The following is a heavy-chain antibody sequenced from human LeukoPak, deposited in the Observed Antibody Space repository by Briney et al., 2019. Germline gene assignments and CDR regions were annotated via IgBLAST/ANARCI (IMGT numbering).Heavy chain of an antibody. CDR2: ITGNSNYT. CDR3: AKVTYGSGTYGAFDS. Sequence: GGSLRLSCAASGFTFSIYSINWVRQAPGKGLEWVSFITGNSNYTYYADSVKGRFTISRDNSKNTLYLQMNSLRAEDTAVYYCAKVTYGSGTYGAFDSWGQGTLVTVSS. CDR1: GFTFSIYS. V-gene: IGHV3-23*01. D-gene: IGHD3-10*01. J-gene: IGHJ4*02.